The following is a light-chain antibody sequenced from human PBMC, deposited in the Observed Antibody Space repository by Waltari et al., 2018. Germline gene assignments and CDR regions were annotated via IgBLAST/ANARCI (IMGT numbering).Light chain of an antibody. V-gene: IGLV1-44*01. CDR1: LSNIESNT. CDR3: AGWDDSLNGPV. Sequence: QSVLTQPPSASGTPGQRATISCSGSLSNIESNTVNWYRQPPGTAPNLLTYGDNQRPSGGPARFSGSKAGTSASLARSGLQSADGADYYCAGWDDSLNGPVFGGGTKLTVL. J-gene: IGLJ3*02. CDR2: GDN.